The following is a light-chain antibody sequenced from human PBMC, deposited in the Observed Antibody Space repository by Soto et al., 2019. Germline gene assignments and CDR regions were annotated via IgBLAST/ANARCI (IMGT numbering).Light chain of an antibody. Sequence: EVVMTQSPATLSVSPGERATLSCRASQSVGSKLACYQQKPGQAPRLLIFDAFTRATGIPARFSGSGSGTEFTLFISSLQSEDFAVYYCQQYNNWPPLTFGGGTKVEI. CDR3: QQYNNWPPLT. V-gene: IGKV3-15*01. CDR2: DAF. J-gene: IGKJ4*01. CDR1: QSVGSK.